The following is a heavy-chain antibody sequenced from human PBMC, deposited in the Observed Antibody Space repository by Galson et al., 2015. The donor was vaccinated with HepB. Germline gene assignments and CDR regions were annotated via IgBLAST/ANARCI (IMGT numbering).Heavy chain of an antibody. CDR3: ARIRYFDGY. Sequence: SLRLSCAASGFTFSSYGMHWVRQAPGKGLEWVAVISNEGSNKFYADSVQGRFTISRDNSKNTLFLQMNSLRAEDTAVYYCARIRYFDGYWGQGTLVTVSS. CDR2: ISNEGSNK. CDR1: GFTFSSYG. J-gene: IGHJ4*02. V-gene: IGHV3-30*03. D-gene: IGHD3-9*01.